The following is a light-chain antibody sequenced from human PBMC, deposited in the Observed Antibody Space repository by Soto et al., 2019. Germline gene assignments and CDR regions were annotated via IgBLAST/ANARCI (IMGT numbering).Light chain of an antibody. Sequence: DVVMTQSPLSLPVTLGQPASISCRSSQSLIHSDGNTYLNWFQQRPGQSPRRLIYEVSDRDSGVPDRFSGSGSGTDFTLKISRVEAEDVGVYCMQGTHWPWTLGQGTEVEIK. CDR2: EVS. V-gene: IGKV2-30*02. J-gene: IGKJ1*01. CDR1: QSLIHSDGNTY. CDR3: MQGTHWPWT.